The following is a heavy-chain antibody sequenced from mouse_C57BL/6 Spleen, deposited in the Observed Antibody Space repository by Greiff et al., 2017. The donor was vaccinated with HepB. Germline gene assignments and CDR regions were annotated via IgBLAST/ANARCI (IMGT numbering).Heavy chain of an antibody. D-gene: IGHD2-3*01. CDR2: INPNNGGT. J-gene: IGHJ3*01. CDR3: ARGSWTEDDGAWFAY. CDR1: GYTFTDYN. Sequence: EVQLQQSGPELVKPGASVKIPCKASGYTFTDYNMDWVKQSHGKSLEWIGDINPNNGGTIYNQKFKGKATLTVDKSSSTAYMELRSLTSEDTAVYYCARGSWTEDDGAWFAYWGQGTLVTVSA. V-gene: IGHV1-18*01.